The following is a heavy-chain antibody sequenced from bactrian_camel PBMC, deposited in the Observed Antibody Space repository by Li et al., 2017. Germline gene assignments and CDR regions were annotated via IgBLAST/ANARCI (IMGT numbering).Heavy chain of an antibody. Sequence: HVQLVESGGGSVEAGGPLNLSGEVSGDTCRGLCLGWFRQAPGREREEVAFFYMYGGSTSHADATYYADSVKGRFTISKDNAKDTLYLLMNSLKPEDTAVYYCVKPNPDARGGFDHWGQGTQVTVS. CDR3: VKPNPDARGGFDH. D-gene: IGHD1*01. J-gene: IGHJ4*01. V-gene: IGHV3-2*01. CDR1: GDTCRGLC. CDR2: FYMYGGST.